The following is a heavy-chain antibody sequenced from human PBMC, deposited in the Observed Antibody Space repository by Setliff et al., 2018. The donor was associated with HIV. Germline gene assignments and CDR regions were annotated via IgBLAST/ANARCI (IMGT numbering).Heavy chain of an antibody. CDR3: ARSCRSSGYCHFDY. D-gene: IGHD3-22*01. J-gene: IGHJ4*02. Sequence: ASVKVSCKTSGYTFDGHYLHWVRQAPGQGLEWMGRISPNNFNTQYAKNFQGRVTMTWDTSTSTGYMEVYRLRSDDTAVYFCARSCRSSGYCHFDYWGQGTRVTVSS. CDR1: GYTFDGHY. V-gene: IGHV1-2*06. CDR2: ISPNNFNT.